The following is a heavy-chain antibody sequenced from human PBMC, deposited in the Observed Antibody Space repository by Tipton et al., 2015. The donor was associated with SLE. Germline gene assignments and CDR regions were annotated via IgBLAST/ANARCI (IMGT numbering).Heavy chain of an antibody. D-gene: IGHD3-16*01. CDR1: GVSISTYY. CDR3: ARDLSGEFCF. Sequence: TLSLTCSVSGVSISTYYWSWIRQPPGKGLEWIGYMYYSGSTTYNPSLKSRVTISIDTSKNQFSLKLNTVTAADTAVYYCARDLSGEFCFRGQGTLVPVSS. V-gene: IGHV4-59*01. CDR2: MYYSGST. J-gene: IGHJ4*02.